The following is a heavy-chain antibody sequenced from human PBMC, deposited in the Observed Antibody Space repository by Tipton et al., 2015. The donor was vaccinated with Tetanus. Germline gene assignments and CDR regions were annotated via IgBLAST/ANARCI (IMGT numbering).Heavy chain of an antibody. J-gene: IGHJ4*02. CDR2: VYYTGST. D-gene: IGHD3-10*01. CDR3: ARHPPPYYYGSGSYLDY. CDR1: GGSMSTYY. Sequence: TLSLTCTVSGGSMSTYYWSWIRQPPGKGLEWIGYVYYTGSTDYNPSLKSRVTISVDTSKSQFSLRLTSVTAADTAVYFCARHPPPYYYGSGSYLDYWGQGTPVTVSS. V-gene: IGHV4-59*08.